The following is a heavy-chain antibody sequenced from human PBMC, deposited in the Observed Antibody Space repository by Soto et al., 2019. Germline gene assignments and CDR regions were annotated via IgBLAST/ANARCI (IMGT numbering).Heavy chain of an antibody. J-gene: IGHJ4*02. CDR2: IYWDDDK. CDR3: AYRVLRMVFGLVTTTAIYFDF. CDR1: GFSLTTSGVG. D-gene: IGHD3-3*01. V-gene: IGHV2-5*02. Sequence: QITLKESGPTVVKPTETLTLTCTFSGFSLTTSGVGVGWVRQSPGKAPEWLALIYWDDDKRYSTSLKSRLTITKDTSKNQVFLTMANVDPEDTATYDYAYRVLRMVFGLVTTTAIYFDFWGQGTPVVVSS.